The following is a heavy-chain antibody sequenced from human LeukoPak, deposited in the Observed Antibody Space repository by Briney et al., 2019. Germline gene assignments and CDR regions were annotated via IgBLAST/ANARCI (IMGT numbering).Heavy chain of an antibody. CDR1: GYTFTGYY. CDR3: ARGDMQPEFKTGLFDP. CDR2: INPNSGGT. J-gene: IGHJ5*02. D-gene: IGHD1-14*01. V-gene: IGHV1-2*04. Sequence: ASVKVSCKASGYTFTGYYMHWVRQAPGQGLEWMGRINPNSGGTNYAQKFQGWVTMTRDTSISTAYMELSRLRSDDTAVYYCARGDMQPEFKTGLFDPWGQGTLVTVSS.